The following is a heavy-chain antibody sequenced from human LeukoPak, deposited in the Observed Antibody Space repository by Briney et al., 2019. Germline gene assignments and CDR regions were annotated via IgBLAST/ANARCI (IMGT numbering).Heavy chain of an antibody. Sequence: AASVKVSCKASGYTFTGYYMHWVRQAPGQGLEWMGWINPNSGGTNYAQKFQGRVTMTRDTSISTAYMELSRLRSDDTAVYYCARDPREVYYGMDVWGRGTTVTVSS. V-gene: IGHV1-2*02. CDR3: ARDPREVYYGMDV. CDR1: GYTFTGYY. J-gene: IGHJ6*02. CDR2: INPNSGGT.